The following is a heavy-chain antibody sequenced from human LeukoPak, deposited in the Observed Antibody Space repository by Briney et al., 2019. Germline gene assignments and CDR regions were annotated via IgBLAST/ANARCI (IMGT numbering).Heavy chain of an antibody. CDR3: ARIHYDFWSGWYFDY. J-gene: IGHJ4*02. Sequence: SETLSLICTVSGGSISSYYWGWIRQPPGKGLEWIGSIYYSGSTYYNPSLKSRVTISVDTSKNQFSLKLSSVTAADTAVYYCARIHYDFWSGWYFDYWGQGTLVTVSS. CDR2: IYYSGST. CDR1: GGSISSYY. V-gene: IGHV4-39*07. D-gene: IGHD3-3*01.